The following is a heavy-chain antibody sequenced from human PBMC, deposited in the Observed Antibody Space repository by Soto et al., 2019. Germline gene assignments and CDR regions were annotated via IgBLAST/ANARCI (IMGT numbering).Heavy chain of an antibody. Sequence: QVQLVQSGAEVKKPGASVKVSCKASGYTLTSYGISWVRQAPGQGLEWMGWISTYNGDTKYAQRLQGRVTMTTDTXTSKAYVELRNLRSDDTAVYYGAMGGGNSLSYFEYWGQATLVTVSS. J-gene: IGHJ4*02. D-gene: IGHD2-21*02. CDR1: GYTLTSYG. CDR3: AMGGGNSLSYFEY. CDR2: ISTYNGDT. V-gene: IGHV1-18*01.